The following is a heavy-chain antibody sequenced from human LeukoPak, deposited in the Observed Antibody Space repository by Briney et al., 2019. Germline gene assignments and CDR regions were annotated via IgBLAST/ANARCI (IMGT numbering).Heavy chain of an antibody. J-gene: IGHJ6*03. CDR1: GGSISSYY. V-gene: IGHV4-59*01. CDR3: ATSTVTNLEYYYYYYMDV. CDR2: IYYRGST. Sequence: PSETLSLTCTVSGGSISSYYWSWIRQPPGKGLEWIGYIYYRGSTNYNLSLKSRVTISLGTSKNQVSLRLRSVTAADTAVYYCATSTVTNLEYYYYYYMDVWGKGTTVTVSS. D-gene: IGHD4-11*01.